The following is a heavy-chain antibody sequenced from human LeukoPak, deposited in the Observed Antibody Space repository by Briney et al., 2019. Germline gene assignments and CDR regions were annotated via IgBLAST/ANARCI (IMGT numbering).Heavy chain of an antibody. Sequence: GGSLRLSCAASGFTFSNAWMSWVRQAPGKGLEWVGRIKSKIDGGTTDYGAPVKGRFTISRDDSKNTLYLQMNRLKTEDTAVYYCTTSLHYDSSYDAFDIWGQGTMVTVSS. J-gene: IGHJ3*02. CDR3: TTSLHYDSSYDAFDI. CDR2: IKSKIDGGTT. CDR1: GFTFSNAW. V-gene: IGHV3-15*01. D-gene: IGHD3-22*01.